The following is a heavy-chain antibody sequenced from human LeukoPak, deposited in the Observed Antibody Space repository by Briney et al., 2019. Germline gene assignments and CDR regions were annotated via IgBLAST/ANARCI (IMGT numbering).Heavy chain of an antibody. CDR3: ASGGSSTTRFGY. D-gene: IGHD6-6*01. V-gene: IGHV3-23*01. CDR2: ISGGGGST. Sequence: GGYLRLSCAASGFTFSSYAMSWVRQAPGKGLEWVSVISGGGGSTYYADSVKGRFTISRDNSKNTLYLQMNSLRAEDTAVYYCASGGSSTTRFGYGGQGTLVTVSS. CDR1: GFTFSSYA. J-gene: IGHJ4*02.